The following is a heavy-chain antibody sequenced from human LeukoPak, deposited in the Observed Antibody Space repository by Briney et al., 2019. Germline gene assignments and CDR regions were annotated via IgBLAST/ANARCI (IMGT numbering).Heavy chain of an antibody. Sequence: GASVKVSCKASGYTFTSYGFSLVRQAPGQGIEWMGWINPYNGNTNYAQKLQGRVTMTTHTSTSTAYMELRSLSSDDTAVHYCARGSGAYSGSYYAWFDPWGQGTLVTVSS. V-gene: IGHV1-18*01. CDR3: ARGSGAYSGSYYAWFDP. D-gene: IGHD1-26*01. CDR2: INPYNGNT. J-gene: IGHJ5*02. CDR1: GYTFTSYG.